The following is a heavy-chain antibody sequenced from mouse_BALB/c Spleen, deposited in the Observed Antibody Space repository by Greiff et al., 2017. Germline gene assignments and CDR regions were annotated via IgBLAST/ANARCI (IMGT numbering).Heavy chain of an antibody. J-gene: IGHJ4*01. CDR1: GFTFSSYT. CDR3: ARHYGSSYIYAMDY. D-gene: IGHD1-1*01. Sequence: EVKLMESGGGLVQPGGSLKLSCAASGFTFSSYTMSWVRQTPEKRLEWVAYISNGGGSTYYPDTVTGGFTIFRDNAKNTLYLQMSRLKSEDTAMYYCARHYGSSYIYAMDYWGQGTSVTVSS. V-gene: IGHV5-12-2*01. CDR2: ISNGGGST.